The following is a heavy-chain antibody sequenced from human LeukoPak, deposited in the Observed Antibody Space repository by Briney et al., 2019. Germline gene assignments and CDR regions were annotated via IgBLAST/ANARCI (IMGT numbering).Heavy chain of an antibody. Sequence: SETLSLTCAVYGGSFSGYYWSWIRQPPGKRLEGIGEINHSGSTNYNPSLKSRVIISIDTSKNQFSLELSSVTAADTAVYYCARGPNPVVATAILDYWGQGTLVTVSS. V-gene: IGHV4-34*01. J-gene: IGHJ4*02. CDR2: INHSGST. CDR1: GGSFSGYY. D-gene: IGHD2-21*02. CDR3: ARGPNPVVATAILDY.